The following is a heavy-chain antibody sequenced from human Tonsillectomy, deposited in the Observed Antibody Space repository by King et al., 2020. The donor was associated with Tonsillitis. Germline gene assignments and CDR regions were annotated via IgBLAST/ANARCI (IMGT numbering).Heavy chain of an antibody. CDR1: GFTFSSYA. CDR2: ISYDGSNK. Sequence: VQLVESGGGVVQPGRSLRLSCAASGFTFSSYAMHWVRQAPGKGLEWLAVISYDGSNKYYADSLKGRFTISRDNSKNTLYLQMNSLRAEDTAVYYCARGEGTMVRGVTLDYWGQGTLVTVSS. J-gene: IGHJ4*02. D-gene: IGHD3-10*01. V-gene: IGHV3-30-3*01. CDR3: ARGEGTMVRGVTLDY.